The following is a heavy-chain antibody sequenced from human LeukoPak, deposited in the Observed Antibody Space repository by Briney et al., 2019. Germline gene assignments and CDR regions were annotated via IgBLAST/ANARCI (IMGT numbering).Heavy chain of an antibody. J-gene: IGHJ5*02. CDR3: ATPSGGGSYDHWFDP. Sequence: ASVKVSCKVSGYTFTDYYMHWVQQAPGKGLEWMGPVDPEDGETIYAEKFQGRVTITADTSTDTAYMELSSLRSEDTAVYYCATPSGGGSYDHWFDPWGQGTLVTVSS. CDR1: GYTFTDYY. D-gene: IGHD2-15*01. V-gene: IGHV1-69-2*01. CDR2: VDPEDGET.